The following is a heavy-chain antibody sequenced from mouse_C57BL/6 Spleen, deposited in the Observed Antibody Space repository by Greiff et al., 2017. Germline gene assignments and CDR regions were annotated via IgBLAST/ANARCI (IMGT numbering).Heavy chain of an antibody. Sequence: QVQLKESGPELVKPGASVKISCKASGYAFSSSWMNWVKQRPGKGLEWIGRIYPGDGDTNYNGKFKGKATLTADKSSSTAYMQLSSLTSEDSAVYCCARSYGSSSYYFDYWGQGTTLTVSS. CDR3: ARSYGSSSYYFDY. D-gene: IGHD1-1*01. CDR2: IYPGDGDT. V-gene: IGHV1-82*01. J-gene: IGHJ2*01. CDR1: GYAFSSSW.